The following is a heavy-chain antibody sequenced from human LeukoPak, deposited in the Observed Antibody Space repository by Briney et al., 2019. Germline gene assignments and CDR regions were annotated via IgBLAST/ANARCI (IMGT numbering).Heavy chain of an antibody. D-gene: IGHD4-11*01. CDR1: GFTFDDYA. Sequence: PGGSLRLSCAASGFTFDDYAMHWVRQAPGKGLEWVSGISWNSGSIGYADSVKGRFTISRDNAKNSLYLQMNSLRAEGTALYYCAKDMATVTTFDAFDIWGQGTMVTVSS. V-gene: IGHV3-9*01. J-gene: IGHJ3*02. CDR3: AKDMATVTTFDAFDI. CDR2: ISWNSGSI.